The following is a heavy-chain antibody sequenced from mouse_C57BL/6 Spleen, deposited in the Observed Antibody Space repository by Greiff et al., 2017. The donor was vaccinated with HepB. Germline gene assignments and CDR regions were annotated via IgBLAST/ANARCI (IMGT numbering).Heavy chain of an antibody. CDR1: GFTFSDYG. Sequence: VQLKESGGGLVKPGGSLKLSCAASGFTFSDYGMHWVRQAPEKGLEWVAYISSGSSTIYYADTVKGRFTISRDNAKNTLFLKMTSLRSEDTAMYYCASPSYDGYPWFAYWGQGTLVTVSA. D-gene: IGHD2-3*01. CDR2: ISSGSSTI. V-gene: IGHV5-17*01. CDR3: ASPSYDGYPWFAY. J-gene: IGHJ3*01.